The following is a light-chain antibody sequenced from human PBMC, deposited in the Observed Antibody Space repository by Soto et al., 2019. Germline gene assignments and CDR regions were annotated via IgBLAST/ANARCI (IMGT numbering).Light chain of an antibody. CDR2: DAS. CDR1: QSVSSN. CDR3: QQYDDWPET. J-gene: IGKJ1*01. V-gene: IGKV3-15*01. Sequence: VMTQSPATLSVSPGERATLSCRASQSVSSNLAWYQQKPGQAPRLLIYDASTRATGIPARFSGSGSGTEFTLTISSLQSEDLAVYYCQQYDDWPETFGQGTKVDIK.